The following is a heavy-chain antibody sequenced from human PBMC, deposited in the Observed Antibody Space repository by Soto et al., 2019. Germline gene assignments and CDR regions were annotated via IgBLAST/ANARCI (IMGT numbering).Heavy chain of an antibody. J-gene: IGHJ6*03. Sequence: PSETLSLTCTVSGGSISSYYWSWIRQPPGKGLEWIGYIYYSGSTNYNPSLKSRVTISVDTSKNQFSLKLSSVTAADTAVYYCARQIRFYYYMDVWGKGTTVTVSS. CDR3: ARQIRFYYYMDV. CDR2: IYYSGST. CDR1: GGSISSYY. V-gene: IGHV4-59*08.